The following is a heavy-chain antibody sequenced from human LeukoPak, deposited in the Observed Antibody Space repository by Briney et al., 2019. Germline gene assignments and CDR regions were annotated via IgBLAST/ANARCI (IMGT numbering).Heavy chain of an antibody. J-gene: IGHJ4*02. Sequence: ASVKVSCKASGYIFSSYSISWVRQAPGQGLEWMGWISAYNGNTNYAQKLQGRVTMTTDTSTSTAYMELRSLRSDDTAVYYCARLQGWYGPGDYWGQGTLVTVSS. V-gene: IGHV1-18*01. CDR1: GYIFSSYS. D-gene: IGHD6-19*01. CDR2: ISAYNGNT. CDR3: ARLQGWYGPGDY.